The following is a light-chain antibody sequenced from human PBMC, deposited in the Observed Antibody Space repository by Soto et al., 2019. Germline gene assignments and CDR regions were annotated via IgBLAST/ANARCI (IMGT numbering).Light chain of an antibody. Sequence: DIVMTQTPDSLAVSPGERATLSCRASQSVSSNLAWYQQKPGQAPRLLIYGASTRATGIPARFSGSGSGTEFTLTISSLQSEDFAVYYCQQYNNWPWTFGQGTKVDIK. CDR3: QQYNNWPWT. J-gene: IGKJ1*01. CDR1: QSVSSN. CDR2: GAS. V-gene: IGKV3-15*01.